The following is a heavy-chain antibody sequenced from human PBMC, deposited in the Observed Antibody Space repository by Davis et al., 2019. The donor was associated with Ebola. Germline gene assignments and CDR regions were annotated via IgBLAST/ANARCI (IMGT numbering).Heavy chain of an antibody. D-gene: IGHD3-10*01. Sequence: PGGSLRLSCAASGFTFSSYWMSWVRQAPGKGLEWVGRIKSKTDGGTTDYAAPVKGRFTISRDDSKTTLYLQMNSLKTEDTAVYYCARVDTMVRNDYWGQGTLVTVSS. V-gene: IGHV3-15*01. CDR1: GFTFSSYW. J-gene: IGHJ4*02. CDR3: ARVDTMVRNDY. CDR2: IKSKTDGGTT.